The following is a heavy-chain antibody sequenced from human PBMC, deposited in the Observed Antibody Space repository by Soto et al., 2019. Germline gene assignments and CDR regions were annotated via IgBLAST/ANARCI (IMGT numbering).Heavy chain of an antibody. CDR3: ARGDILIGSRNWFDP. V-gene: IGHV4-34*01. D-gene: IGHD3-9*01. CDR2: INHIGIT. J-gene: IGHJ5*02. CDR1: GGSFINHY. Sequence: QVQLQQWGAGLLKPSETLSLTCAVYGGSFINHYWSWIRQPPGKGLEWIGEINHIGITNYNPSLKSGVTLPVDTFKKQFSLKLSSVAAADTAVYYCARGDILIGSRNWFDPWGQGTLVTVSS.